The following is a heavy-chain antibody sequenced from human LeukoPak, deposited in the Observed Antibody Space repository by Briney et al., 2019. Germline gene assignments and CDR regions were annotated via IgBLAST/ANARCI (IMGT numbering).Heavy chain of an antibody. D-gene: IGHD3-10*01. J-gene: IGHJ5*01. V-gene: IGHV4-59*01. CDR1: GDSIGSYY. CDR2: IFYSGST. CDR3: ARGRARDGSFPWLDS. Sequence: PSETLSLTCSVSGDSIGSYYWTWIRQSAGKGLEWIGYIFYSGSTNYSPSLKSRVTISVDTSNNQFPLQLRSVTAADTAIYYCARGRARDGSFPWLDSWGQGTLVTVSS.